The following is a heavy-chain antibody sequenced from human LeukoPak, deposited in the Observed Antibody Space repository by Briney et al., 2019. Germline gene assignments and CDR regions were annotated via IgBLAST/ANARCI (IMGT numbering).Heavy chain of an antibody. CDR1: GGSISSYY. J-gene: IGHJ4*02. D-gene: IGHD3-10*01. V-gene: IGHV4-34*01. Sequence: PSETLSLTCTVSGGSISSYYWSWIRQPPGKGLEWIGEINHSGSTNYNPSLKSRVTISVDTSKSQFSLKLSSVTAADTAVYYCARMLLWFGELTAFDYWGQGTLVTVSS. CDR2: INHSGST. CDR3: ARMLLWFGELTAFDY.